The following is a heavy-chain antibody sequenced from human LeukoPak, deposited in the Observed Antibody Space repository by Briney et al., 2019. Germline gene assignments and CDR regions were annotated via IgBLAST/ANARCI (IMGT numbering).Heavy chain of an antibody. Sequence: ASVKVSCKASGYTFTGYYMHWVRQAPGQGLEWMGWINAGNGNTKYSQKFQGRVTITRDTSASTAYMELTSLKSEDTAVYYCARDSLRYGDYDYWGQGTLVTVSP. D-gene: IGHD4-17*01. V-gene: IGHV1-3*01. J-gene: IGHJ4*02. CDR3: ARDSLRYGDYDY. CDR1: GYTFTGYY. CDR2: INAGNGNT.